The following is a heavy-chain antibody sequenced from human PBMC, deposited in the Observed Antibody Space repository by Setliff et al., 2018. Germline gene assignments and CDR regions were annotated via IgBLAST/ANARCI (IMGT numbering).Heavy chain of an antibody. J-gene: IGHJ3*02. CDR3: ARQAVAGNDAFDI. CDR2: IYPDDSDS. CDR1: GYSFTSYW. D-gene: IGHD6-19*01. V-gene: IGHV5-51*01. Sequence: LKISCKGSGYSFTSYWIGWVRQMPGKGLEWMAIIYPDDSDSRHSPSFRGQVTVSADKSISTAYLQWSSLKASDTAMYYCARQAVAGNDAFDIWGQGTMVTVSS.